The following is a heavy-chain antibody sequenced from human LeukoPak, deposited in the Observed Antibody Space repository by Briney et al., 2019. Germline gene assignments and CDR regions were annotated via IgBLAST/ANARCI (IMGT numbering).Heavy chain of an antibody. CDR2: INAGNGNT. V-gene: IGHV1-3*01. D-gene: IGHD3-10*01. J-gene: IGHJ5*02. CDR1: GYTFTSYA. Sequence: ASVKVSCKASGYTFTSYAMHWVRQAPGQRLEWMGWINAGNGNTKYSQKFQGRVTITRDTSASTAYMELSSLRSEDTAVYYCARDLFPKLGSGSQEPWGQGTLVTVSS. CDR3: ARDLFPKLGSGSQEP.